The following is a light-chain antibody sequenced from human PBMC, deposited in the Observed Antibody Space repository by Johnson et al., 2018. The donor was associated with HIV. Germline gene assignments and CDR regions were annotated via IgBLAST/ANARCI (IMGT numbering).Light chain of an antibody. CDR1: SSNIGNNY. CDR2: DNN. V-gene: IGLV1-51*01. CDR3: GTWYTSLRVCF. J-gene: IGLJ1*01. Sequence: QPVLTQPPSVSAAPGQKVTISCSGSSSNIGNNYVSWYQQIPGRAPKLLIYDNNKRPSGFHDRYSGSKSGTSATLGITGLQTGDEADYYCGTWYTSLRVCFVGTGTKVTFL.